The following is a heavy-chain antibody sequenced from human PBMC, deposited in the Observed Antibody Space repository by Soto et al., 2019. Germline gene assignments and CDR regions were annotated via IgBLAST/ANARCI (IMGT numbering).Heavy chain of an antibody. CDR2: IYYSGST. CDR1: GGSISSYY. V-gene: IGHV4-59*01. D-gene: IGHD6-13*01. J-gene: IGHJ5*02. Sequence: SETLSLTCTVSGGSISSYYWSWIRQPPGKGLEFIGYIYYSGSTNYNPSLMSRVTISLDRSKNQFSLKLSSVTAADTAVYYCARGAAGRSNWFDPWGQGTLVTVSS. CDR3: ARGAAGRSNWFDP.